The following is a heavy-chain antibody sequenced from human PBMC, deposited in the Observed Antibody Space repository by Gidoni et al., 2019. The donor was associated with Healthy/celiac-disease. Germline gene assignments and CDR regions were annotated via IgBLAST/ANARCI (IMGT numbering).Heavy chain of an antibody. D-gene: IGHD3-22*01. CDR1: GFTFSSHS. CDR3: AREEDYYYDSSGYYPLFDY. CDR2: ISSSSSYI. V-gene: IGHV3-21*01. Sequence: EVQLVESGGGLVKPGGSLRLSRAASGFTFSSHSMNWARQAPGKGLEWVSSISSSSSYIYYADSVKGRFTISRDNAKNSLYLQVNSLRAEDTAVYYCAREEDYYYDSSGYYPLFDYWGQGTLVTVSS. J-gene: IGHJ4*02.